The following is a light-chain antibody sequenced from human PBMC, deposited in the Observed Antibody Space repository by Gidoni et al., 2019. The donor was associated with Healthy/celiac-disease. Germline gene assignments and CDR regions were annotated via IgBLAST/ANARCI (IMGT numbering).Light chain of an antibody. J-gene: IGLJ2*01. Sequence: QSALTQPASVSGSPGQSITISCTGTSSDVGSYNLVSWYQQHPGKAPKLMIYEVSTRPSGVSNRFSGSKSGNTASLTISGLQAEDEADYYCCSYAGSSTLVFGGGTKLTV. CDR3: CSYAGSSTLV. CDR1: SSDVGSYNL. V-gene: IGLV2-23*02. CDR2: EVS.